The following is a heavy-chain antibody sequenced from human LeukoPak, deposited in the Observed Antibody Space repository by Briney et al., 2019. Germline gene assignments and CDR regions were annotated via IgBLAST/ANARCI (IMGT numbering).Heavy chain of an antibody. D-gene: IGHD2-8*01. CDR2: INSDGSST. J-gene: IGHJ4*02. CDR3: ARGGYCTNGVCYLDYFDY. V-gene: IGHV3-74*01. CDR1: GFTFSSYW. Sequence: PGGCLRLSCAPSGFTFSSYWMHWVRQAPGKGLVWVSRINSDGSSTSYADSVKGRFTISRDNAKNTLYLQMNSLRAEDTAVYYCARGGYCTNGVCYLDYFDYWGQGTLVTVSS.